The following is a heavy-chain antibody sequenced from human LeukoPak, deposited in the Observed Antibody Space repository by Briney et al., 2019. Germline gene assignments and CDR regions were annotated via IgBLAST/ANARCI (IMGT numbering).Heavy chain of an antibody. J-gene: IGHJ4*02. CDR2: IYFSGFT. V-gene: IGHV4-39*01. Sequence: SETLSLTCTVSASSISSSNYFWGWVRQPPGKGLEWIGSIYFSGFTYYNPSLKSRVTISVDTSKNQFSLKLSSVTAADTAVYYCARGSSSWYFDYWGQGTLVTVSS. CDR1: ASSISSSNYF. CDR3: ARGSSSWYFDY. D-gene: IGHD6-13*01.